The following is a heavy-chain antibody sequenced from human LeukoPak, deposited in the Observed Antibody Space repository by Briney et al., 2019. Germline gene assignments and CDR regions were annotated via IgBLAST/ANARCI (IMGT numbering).Heavy chain of an antibody. J-gene: IGHJ6*02. CDR2: IHLNGRT. CDR1: GGSITTTNW. D-gene: IGHD1/OR15-1a*01. CDR3: ARQQPSYYAMDV. V-gene: IGHV4-4*02. Sequence: SGTLSLTCGVSGGSITTTNWWSWVRQPPGQGLEWIGEIHLNGRTNYNPSLNSRVTLALDTSKNQLSLSLTSVTAADTAVYYCARQQPSYYAMDVWGQGTTVTVSS.